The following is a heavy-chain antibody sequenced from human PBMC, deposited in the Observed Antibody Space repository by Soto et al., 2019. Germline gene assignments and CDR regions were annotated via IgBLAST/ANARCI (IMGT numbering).Heavy chain of an antibody. CDR3: ASRSPALDY. J-gene: IGHJ4*02. CDR2: IWYDGSNK. V-gene: IGHV3-33*01. CDR1: GFTFSSYG. D-gene: IGHD2-2*01. Sequence: QVQLVESGGGVVQPGRSLRLSCAASGFTFSSYGMHWVRQAPGKGLEWVAVIWYDGSNKYYADSVKGRFTISRDNSKNTLYLQMNSLRADATAMYYCASRSPALDYWGQGILVTVSS.